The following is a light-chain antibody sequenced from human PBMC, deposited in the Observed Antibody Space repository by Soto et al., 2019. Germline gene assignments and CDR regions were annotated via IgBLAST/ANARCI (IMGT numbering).Light chain of an antibody. Sequence: QSALTQPASVSGSPGQSITISCTGTSSDVGAYNYVSWYQQHSGKAPKLLIYDVTDRPSGVSYRFSGSKSGNTASLTISGLQAEDEADYYCSSYTTSSTLVFGGGTKVTVL. CDR1: SSDVGAYNY. CDR2: DVT. CDR3: SSYTTSSTLV. J-gene: IGLJ2*01. V-gene: IGLV2-14*03.